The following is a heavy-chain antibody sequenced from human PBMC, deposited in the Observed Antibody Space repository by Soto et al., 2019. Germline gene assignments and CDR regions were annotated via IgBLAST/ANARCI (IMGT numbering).Heavy chain of an antibody. Sequence: QVQLVQSGAEVKKPGSSVKVSCKASGGTFSSYTSSWVRQAPGQGLEWMGRIIPILGIANYAKKFQGRVTITADNSTSTAYMELSSLRWEDTAVYYCAREVRGRGSGDYYYYMDVWGKGTTVTVSS. CDR2: IIPILGIA. CDR1: GGTFSSYT. CDR3: AREVRGRGSGDYYYYMDV. V-gene: IGHV1-69*08. J-gene: IGHJ6*03. D-gene: IGHD3-10*01.